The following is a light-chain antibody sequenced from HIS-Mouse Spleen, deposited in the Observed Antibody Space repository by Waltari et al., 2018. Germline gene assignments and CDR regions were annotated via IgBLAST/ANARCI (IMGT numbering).Light chain of an antibody. J-gene: IGKJ4*01. Sequence: EIVLTQSPATLSWSAGEKATLSCGASQSVSSYLAWYQQKPGQAPRLLIYDASNRATGIPARFSGSGSGTDFTLTISSLEPEDFAVYYCQPRSNWPLTFGGGTKVEIK. CDR2: DAS. V-gene: IGKV3-11*01. CDR1: QSVSSY. CDR3: QPRSNWPLT.